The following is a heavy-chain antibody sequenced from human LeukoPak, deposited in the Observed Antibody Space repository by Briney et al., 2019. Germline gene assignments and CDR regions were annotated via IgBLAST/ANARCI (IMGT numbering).Heavy chain of an antibody. CDR3: ANRGLGGMVRDLYYYYGMDV. J-gene: IGHJ6*02. Sequence: SVKVSCKASGGTFSSYAISWVRQAPGQGLEWMGRIIPIFGMANYAQKFQGRVTITADKSTSTAYMELSSLRSEDAAVYYCANRGLGGMVRDLYYYYGMDVWGQGTTVTVS. D-gene: IGHD3-10*01. V-gene: IGHV1-69*04. CDR2: IIPIFGMA. CDR1: GGTFSSYA.